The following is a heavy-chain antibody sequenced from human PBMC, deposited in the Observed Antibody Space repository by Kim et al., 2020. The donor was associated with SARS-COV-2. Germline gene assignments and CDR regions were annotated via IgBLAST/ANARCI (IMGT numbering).Heavy chain of an antibody. J-gene: IGHJ4*02. CDR3: AREGTLARDLDY. D-gene: IGHD1-1*01. V-gene: IGHV4-4*02. CDR2: IYHIGST. Sequence: SETLSLTCAVSGGSISSSNWWSWVRQPPGKGLEWIGEIYHIGSTNYNPSLKSRVTISVDKSKNQFSLKLSSVTAADTAVYYCAREGTLARDLDYWGQGTLVTVSS. CDR1: GGSISSSNW.